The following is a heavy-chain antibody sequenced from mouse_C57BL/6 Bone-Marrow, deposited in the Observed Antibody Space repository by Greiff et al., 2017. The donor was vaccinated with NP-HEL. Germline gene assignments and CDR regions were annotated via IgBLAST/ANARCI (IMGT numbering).Heavy chain of an antibody. V-gene: IGHV1-20*01. J-gene: IGHJ3*01. Sequence: EVKLMESGPELVKPGDSVKISCKASGYSFTGYFMNWVMQSHGKSLEWIGRINPYNGDTFYNQKFKGKATLTVDKYSITAHMERRSLTSEDSAVYYCARSYYGNYVAWLAYWGQGTLGTGSA. CDR2: INPYNGDT. CDR1: GYSFTGYF. CDR3: ARSYYGNYVAWLAY. D-gene: IGHD2-1*01.